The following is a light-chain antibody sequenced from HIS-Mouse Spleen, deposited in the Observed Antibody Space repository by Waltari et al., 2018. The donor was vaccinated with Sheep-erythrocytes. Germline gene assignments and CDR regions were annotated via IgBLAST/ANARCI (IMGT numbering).Light chain of an antibody. CDR1: RSEFGGFNL. J-gene: IGLJ3*02. V-gene: IGLV2-23*01. CDR3: CSYAGSSTPWV. Sequence: QSALTQPASVSGSPGQSITISCTANRSEFGGFNLFSWYQQHPGKAPKLMIYEGSKRPSGVSNRFSGSKSGNTASLTISGLQAEDEADYYCCSYAGSSTPWVFGGGTKLTVL. CDR2: EGS.